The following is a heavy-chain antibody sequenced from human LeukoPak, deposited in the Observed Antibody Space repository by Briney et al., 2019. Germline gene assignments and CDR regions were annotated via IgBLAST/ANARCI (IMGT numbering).Heavy chain of an antibody. J-gene: IGHJ4*02. V-gene: IGHV3-53*01. CDR1: GFTVSSNY. D-gene: IGHD5-12*01. Sequence: GGSLRLSCAASGFTVSSNYMSWVRQAPGKGLEWVSAIYSGGSTYYADSVKGRFTISRDNSKNTLYLQMNSLRAEDTAVYYCASPGGGLRLGYWGQETLVTVSS. CDR3: ASPGGGLRLGY. CDR2: IYSGGST.